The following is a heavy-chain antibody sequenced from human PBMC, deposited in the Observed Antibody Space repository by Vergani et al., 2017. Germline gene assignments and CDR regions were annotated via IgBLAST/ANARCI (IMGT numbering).Heavy chain of an antibody. CDR2: ISYDGSNK. J-gene: IGHJ4*02. CDR1: GFTFSSYA. D-gene: IGHD6-13*01. V-gene: IGHV3-30-3*01. Sequence: VQLVESGGVVVQPGGSLRLSCAASGFTFSSYAMHWVRQAPGKGLEWVAVISYDGSNKYYADSVKGRFTISRDNSKNTLYLQMNSLRAEDTAVYYCARDLPGPRYSSSREGLWGQGTLVTVSS. CDR3: ARDLPGPRYSSSREGL.